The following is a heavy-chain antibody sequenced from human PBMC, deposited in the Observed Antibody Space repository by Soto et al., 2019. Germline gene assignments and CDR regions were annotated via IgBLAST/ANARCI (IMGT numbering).Heavy chain of an antibody. V-gene: IGHV4-34*01. CDR3: AKLTMFGSADYYYYYGMDV. CDR2: INHSGST. CDR1: GGSFSGYY. Sequence: PSETLSLTCAVYGGSFSGYYWSWIRQPPGKGLEWIGEINHSGSTNYNPSLKSRVTISVDTSKNQFSLKLSSVTAADTAVYYCAKLTMFGSADYYYYYGMDVWGQGTTVTVYS. J-gene: IGHJ6*02. D-gene: IGHD3-3*01.